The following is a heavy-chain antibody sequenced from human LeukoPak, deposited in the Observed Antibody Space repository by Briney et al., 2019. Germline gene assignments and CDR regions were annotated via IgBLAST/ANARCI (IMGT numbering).Heavy chain of an antibody. CDR3: ATQHGMARGAREYNWFDP. Sequence: SETLSLTCAVYGGSFSGYYWSWIRQPPGKGLEWIGEINHSGSTNYNPSLKSRVTISVDTSKNQFSLKLSSVTAADTAVYYCATQHGMARGAREYNWFDPWGQGTLVTVSS. J-gene: IGHJ5*02. CDR2: INHSGST. D-gene: IGHD3-10*01. V-gene: IGHV4-34*01. CDR1: GGSFSGYY.